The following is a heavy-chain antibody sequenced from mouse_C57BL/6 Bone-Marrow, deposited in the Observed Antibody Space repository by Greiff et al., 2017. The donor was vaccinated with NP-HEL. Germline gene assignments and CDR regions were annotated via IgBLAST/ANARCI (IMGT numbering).Heavy chain of an antibody. J-gene: IGHJ2*01. CDR2: IHPNSGST. V-gene: IGHV1-64*01. CDR1: GYTFTSYW. D-gene: IGHD2-3*01. CDR3: ARIPDGYPYYFDY. Sequence: LVESGAELVRPGASVTLSCKASGYTFTSYWMHWVKQRPGQGLEWIGMIHPNSGSTNYNEKFKSKATLTVDKSSSTAYMQLSSLTSEDSAVYYCARIPDGYPYYFDYWGKGTTLTVSS.